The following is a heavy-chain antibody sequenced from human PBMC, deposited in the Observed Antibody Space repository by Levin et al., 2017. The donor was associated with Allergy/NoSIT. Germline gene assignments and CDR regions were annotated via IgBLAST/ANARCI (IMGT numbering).Heavy chain of an antibody. CDR1: GFNFNANW. D-gene: IGHD6-13*01. V-gene: IGHV3-7*03. Sequence: PGGSLRLSCAASGFNFNANWMTWVRQAPGKGLEWVANINIDGSDKYHVDSVKDRFTISRDNAQTSLFLQMTSLRVEDTAVYYCARGGRDSSWYWRHWGQGTLVLVSP. CDR3: ARGGRDSSWYWRH. J-gene: IGHJ4*02. CDR2: INIDGSDK.